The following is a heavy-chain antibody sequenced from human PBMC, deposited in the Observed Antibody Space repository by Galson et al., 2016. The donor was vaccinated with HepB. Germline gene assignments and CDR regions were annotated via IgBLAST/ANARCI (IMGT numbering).Heavy chain of an antibody. CDR3: ARARVPYTWKYLSY. CDR2: TWYDGSKS. Sequence: SLRLSCAASGFTFSNYGMHWVRQAPGKGLEWVAVTWYDGSKSFYADSVKGRFTISRDNSKNALYLQMNSLRADDTAVYYCARARVPYTWKYLSYWGQGTLVTVSS. J-gene: IGHJ4*02. D-gene: IGHD1-7*01. CDR1: GFTFSNYG. V-gene: IGHV3-33*01.